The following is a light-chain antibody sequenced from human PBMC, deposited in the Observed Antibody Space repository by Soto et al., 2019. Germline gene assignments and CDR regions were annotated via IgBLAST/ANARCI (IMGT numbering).Light chain of an antibody. Sequence: ALTQAASVSGFPGQSSTISCSGTNSDVGGYNYVSWYQQHPGNAPKLMIYDVSNRPSGVSNRFSGSKSGNTASLTISWLHAEDEADYYCSSYTSSSTPYVFGTGTKVTVL. CDR1: NSDVGGYNY. V-gene: IGLV2-14*01. CDR2: DVS. J-gene: IGLJ1*01. CDR3: SSYTSSSTPYV.